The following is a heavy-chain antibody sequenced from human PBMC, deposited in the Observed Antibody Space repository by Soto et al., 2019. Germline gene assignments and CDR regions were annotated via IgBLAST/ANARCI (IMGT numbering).Heavy chain of an antibody. D-gene: IGHD6-6*01. Sequence: GGSLRLSCAASGFTFSSYAMSWVRQAPGKGLEWVSAISGSGGSTYYADSVKGRFTISRDNSKNTLYLQMNSLRAEDTAVDYGAKASSIAARYYGMDVWGQGTTVTVSS. CDR1: GFTFSSYA. CDR2: ISGSGGST. CDR3: AKASSIAARYYGMDV. V-gene: IGHV3-23*01. J-gene: IGHJ6*02.